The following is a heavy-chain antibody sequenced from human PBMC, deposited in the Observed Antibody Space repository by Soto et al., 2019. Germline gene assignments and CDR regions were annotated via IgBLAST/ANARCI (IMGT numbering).Heavy chain of an antibody. J-gene: IGHJ3*02. D-gene: IGHD3-9*01. Sequence: EVQLVESGGGLVQPGGSLRLSCAASGFTFSNYWMHWVRQSPGKGLVWVSRIKTDGSDTHYADSVTGRFTISRDNAKNTLYLQMNSLRDEDKAVYYCARPRTSDWVYDIWGQGTMVIVSS. CDR2: IKTDGSDT. V-gene: IGHV3-74*01. CDR3: ARPRTSDWVYDI. CDR1: GFTFSNYW.